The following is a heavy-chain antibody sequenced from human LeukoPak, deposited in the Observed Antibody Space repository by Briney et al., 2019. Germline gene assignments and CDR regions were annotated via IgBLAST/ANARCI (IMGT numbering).Heavy chain of an antibody. V-gene: IGHV3-30*04. CDR2: ISYDGGIK. CDR1: GFTFSSYA. CDR3: ARAFDY. Sequence: GGSLRLSCAASGFTFSSYAMHWVRQAPGKGLEWVTAISYDGGIKAFADSVKGRFTISRDNSKNMLYLQMNSLRAEDTAVYYCARAFDYWGQGTLVTVSS. J-gene: IGHJ4*02.